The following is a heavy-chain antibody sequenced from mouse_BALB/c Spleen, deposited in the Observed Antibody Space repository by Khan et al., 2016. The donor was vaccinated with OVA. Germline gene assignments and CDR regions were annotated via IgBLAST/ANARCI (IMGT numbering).Heavy chain of an antibody. V-gene: IGHV1S81*02. J-gene: IGHJ3*01. Sequence: QVQLQQPGAELVKPRASVKLSCKASGYTFTSYYLYWMKQRPGQGLEWIGEINPSNGGANFNEKFKSKATLTVDKSSSTAYMQLSSLTSEDSAVYYCTRGGYGGFADWGQGTLVTVSA. CDR3: TRGGYGGFAD. CDR1: GYTFTSYY. D-gene: IGHD1-2*01. CDR2: INPSNGGA.